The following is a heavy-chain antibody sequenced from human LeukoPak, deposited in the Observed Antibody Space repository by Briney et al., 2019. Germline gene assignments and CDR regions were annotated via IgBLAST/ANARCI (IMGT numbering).Heavy chain of an antibody. D-gene: IGHD3-22*01. Sequence: PSETLSLTCTVSGGSISSGSHHWGWFRQSPGKGPEWIGYIYYSGSTNYNPSLKSRVTISVDTSKNQFSLKLSSVTAADTAVYYCASSSGYYYHYFDYWGQGTLVTVSS. CDR1: GGSISSGSHH. V-gene: IGHV4-61*01. CDR2: IYYSGST. CDR3: ASSSGYYYHYFDY. J-gene: IGHJ4*02.